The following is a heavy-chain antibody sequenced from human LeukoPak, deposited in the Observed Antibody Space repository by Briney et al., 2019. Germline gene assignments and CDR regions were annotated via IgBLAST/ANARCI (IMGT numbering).Heavy chain of an antibody. CDR3: ARAYGSGGYYYYGMDV. D-gene: IGHD3-10*01. CDR2: IKQDGSEK. J-gene: IGHJ6*02. CDR1: GFTLSSYW. Sequence: GGSLRLSCAASGFTLSSYWMSWVRQAPGKGLEWVANIKQDGSEKYYVDSVKGRFTISRDNAKNSLSLEMSSLRAEDTAVYYCARAYGSGGYYYYGMDVWGQGTTVTVSS. V-gene: IGHV3-7*04.